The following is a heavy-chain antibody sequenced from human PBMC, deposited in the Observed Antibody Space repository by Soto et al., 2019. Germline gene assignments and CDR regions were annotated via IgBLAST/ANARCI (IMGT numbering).Heavy chain of an antibody. CDR1: GGTFGSYA. CDR2: IIPIPGTA. CDR3: ARSQGSSTSLEIYYYYYYGMDV. D-gene: IGHD2-2*01. J-gene: IGHJ6*02. V-gene: IGHV1-69*01. Sequence: QVQLVQSGAEVKKPGSSVKVSCKASGGTFGSYAISWVRQAPGQGLEWMGGIIPIPGTANYEQKFQGRVKIAADESTSTAYMELSSLRSEDTAVYYCARSQGSSTSLEIYYYYYYGMDVWGQGTTVTVSS.